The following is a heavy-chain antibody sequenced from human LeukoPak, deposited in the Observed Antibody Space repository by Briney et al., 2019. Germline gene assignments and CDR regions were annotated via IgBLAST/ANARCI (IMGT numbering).Heavy chain of an antibody. Sequence: GGSLRLSCAASGFTFSDYWMSWVRQAPGKGLEWVANIKKDGSDTYYVDSVKGRFTVSRDNAKNSLYLQMISLRADDTGVYYRLQYNSGSTWGHGTLVTVSS. CDR2: IKKDGSDT. V-gene: IGHV3-7*01. CDR3: LQYNSGST. CDR1: GFTFSDYW. J-gene: IGHJ5*01. D-gene: IGHD3-10*01.